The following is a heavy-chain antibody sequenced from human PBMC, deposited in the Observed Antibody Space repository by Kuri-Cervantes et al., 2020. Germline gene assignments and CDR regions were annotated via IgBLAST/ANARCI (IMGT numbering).Heavy chain of an antibody. CDR2: INPNSVGT. CDR3: ARIPGIAVAGIDNRFDP. CDR1: GYTFTGYY. J-gene: IGHJ5*02. Sequence: ASVKVSCKASGYTFTGYYMHWVRQAPGQGLELIGWINPNSVGTNYAQKVQGRVTMTRDTSISTAYMELSRLRSNDTAVYYCARIPGIAVAGIDNRFDPWGQGTLVTVSS. D-gene: IGHD6-19*01. V-gene: IGHV1-2*02.